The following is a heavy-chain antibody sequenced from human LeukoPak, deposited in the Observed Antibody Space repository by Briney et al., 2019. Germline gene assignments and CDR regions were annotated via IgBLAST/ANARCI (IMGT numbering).Heavy chain of an antibody. Sequence: GRSLRLSCAASGFTFSSYAMHWVRQAPGKGLEWVAVISYDGSNKYYADSVKGRFTISRDNSKNTLYLRMNSLRAEDTAVYYCASSDGAYWGQGALVTVSS. J-gene: IGHJ4*02. D-gene: IGHD3-10*01. CDR2: ISYDGSNK. CDR1: GFTFSSYA. V-gene: IGHV3-30-3*01. CDR3: ASSDGAY.